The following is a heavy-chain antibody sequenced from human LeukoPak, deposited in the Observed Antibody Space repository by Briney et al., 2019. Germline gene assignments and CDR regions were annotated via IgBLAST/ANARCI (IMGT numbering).Heavy chain of an antibody. CDR1: GFIFSDYS. CDR3: ARDRSGYLRYYFDY. V-gene: IGHV3-11*05. D-gene: IGHD3-3*01. Sequence: GGSLRLSCAASGFIFSDYSMSWIRQAPGKGLEWVSYISTHSTYTHYADSVRGRFTISRDNAKNSLYLQMNSLRAEDTAVYYCARDRSGYLRYYFDYWGQGTLVTVSS. CDR2: ISTHSTYT. J-gene: IGHJ4*02.